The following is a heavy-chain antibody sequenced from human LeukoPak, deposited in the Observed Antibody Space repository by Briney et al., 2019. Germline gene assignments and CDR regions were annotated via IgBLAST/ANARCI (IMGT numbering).Heavy chain of an antibody. D-gene: IGHD3-10*01. V-gene: IGHV1-18*01. Sequence: ASVKVSCKASGYTFTSYGISWVRQAPGQGLEWMGWISAYNDNTNYAQKLQGRVTMTTDTSTSTAYMELRSLRSDDTAVYYCARTGPLLWFGELFEGWFDPWGQGTLVTVSS. CDR1: GYTFTSYG. CDR3: ARTGPLLWFGELFEGWFDP. CDR2: ISAYNDNT. J-gene: IGHJ5*02.